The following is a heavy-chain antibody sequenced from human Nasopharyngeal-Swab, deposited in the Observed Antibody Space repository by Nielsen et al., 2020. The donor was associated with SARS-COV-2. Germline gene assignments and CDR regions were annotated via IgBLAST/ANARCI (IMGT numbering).Heavy chain of an antibody. D-gene: IGHD1-26*01. Sequence: GESLKISCAASGFTFTSYWMHWVRQVLGKGLVWVSRINTDGTTTTYADSVKGRFTISRDNAKNTLYLQMNNLRVEDTGVYYCVRAGYSGTYGLFDYWGQGTLVTVPS. CDR1: GFTFTSYW. J-gene: IGHJ4*02. V-gene: IGHV3-74*01. CDR2: INTDGTTT. CDR3: VRAGYSGTYGLFDY.